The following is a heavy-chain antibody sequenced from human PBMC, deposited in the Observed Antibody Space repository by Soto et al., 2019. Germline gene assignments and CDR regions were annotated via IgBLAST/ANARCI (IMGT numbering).Heavy chain of an antibody. Sequence: QVQLVQSGVEVKKPGSSVKVSCKTSGGSFRTYTLFWVRQAPGQGLEWMGRIIPMFDVANYAQKFQGRVTFNADKSTGTVYMEMISLTSDDTAIYFCALGSWSLEVFDIWGQGTLVTVSS. CDR2: IIPMFDVA. J-gene: IGHJ3*02. D-gene: IGHD6-13*01. CDR3: ALGSWSLEVFDI. CDR1: GGSFRTYT. V-gene: IGHV1-69*02.